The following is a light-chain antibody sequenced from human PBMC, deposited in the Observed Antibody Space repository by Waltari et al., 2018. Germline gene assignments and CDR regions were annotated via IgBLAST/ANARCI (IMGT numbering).Light chain of an antibody. Sequence: EIVMTQSPATLSVSPGERATLSCRASQSVSSNLAWYQQKPGQAPRLLIYGASTRATGIPARFSGSGSWTEFTLTISSMQSEGFAVYYCQQYNNWPYTFGQGTKLEIK. CDR2: GAS. CDR3: QQYNNWPYT. V-gene: IGKV3-15*01. CDR1: QSVSSN. J-gene: IGKJ2*01.